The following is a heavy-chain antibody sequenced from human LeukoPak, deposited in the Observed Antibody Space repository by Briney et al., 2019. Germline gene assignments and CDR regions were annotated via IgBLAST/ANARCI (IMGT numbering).Heavy chain of an antibody. V-gene: IGHV4-4*02. Sequence: SGSLSLTCVVSGDSVSSSHWWSWVRQPPGKGLEWIGEIYHSGRTNYNPSLKSRVTISVDKSNNHFSLKLSSVTAAGTAVYYCAAWEVKSAFDYWGQGTLVTVSS. D-gene: IGHD1-26*01. CDR2: IYHSGRT. J-gene: IGHJ4*02. CDR3: AAWEVKSAFDY. CDR1: GDSVSSSHW.